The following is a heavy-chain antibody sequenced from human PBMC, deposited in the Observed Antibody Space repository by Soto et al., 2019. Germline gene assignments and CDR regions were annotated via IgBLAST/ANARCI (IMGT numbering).Heavy chain of an antibody. CDR1: GFTVSSHA. Sequence: EVQVLESGGGLVQPGGSLRLSCEGSGFTVSSHAMTWIRQAPGKGPEWVSTVTADGGCYYADSVKGRFPMSRDTSENTKYLQMNTLGAEDTADYYSAPHVSCSGGSCQYDAFAIRGQGTMVTVSS. J-gene: IGHJ3*02. CDR2: VTADGGC. D-gene: IGHD2-15*01. CDR3: APHVSCSGGSCQYDAFAI. V-gene: IGHV3-23*01.